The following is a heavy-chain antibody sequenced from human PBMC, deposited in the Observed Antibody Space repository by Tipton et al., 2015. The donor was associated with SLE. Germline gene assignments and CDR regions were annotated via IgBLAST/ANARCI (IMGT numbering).Heavy chain of an antibody. CDR2: INHSGTT. CDR3: ARGPEQWLVNPHYFDY. Sequence: TLSLTCTVSGGSISSHYWSWIRQPPGKGLEWIGEINHSGTTNYNPSLKSRVTISVDTYKNQFSLKLSSVTAADTAVYYCARGPEQWLVNPHYFDYWGQGTLVTVSS. CDR1: GGSISSHY. V-gene: IGHV4-34*01. J-gene: IGHJ4*02. D-gene: IGHD6-19*01.